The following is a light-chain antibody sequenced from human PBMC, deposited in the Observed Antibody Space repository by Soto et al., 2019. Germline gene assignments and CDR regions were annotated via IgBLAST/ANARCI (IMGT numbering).Light chain of an antibody. CDR1: QSISGTF. J-gene: IGKJ1*01. V-gene: IGKV3-20*01. CDR3: QQYDNLSWT. Sequence: VLTQSPDTLSLPPGERATLSXRAGQSISGTFLNWYQQKHGQAPRLLIYGASNRATGTPDRFSGSGSGTDCTLTISRLEPEDFAVYFCQQYDNLSWTLFQGTKVDIK. CDR2: GAS.